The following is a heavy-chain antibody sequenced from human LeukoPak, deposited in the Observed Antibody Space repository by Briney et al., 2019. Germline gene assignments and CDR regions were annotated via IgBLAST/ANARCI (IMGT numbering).Heavy chain of an antibody. CDR2: ISSSGSTI. CDR1: GFTFSDYY. D-gene: IGHD4-17*01. Sequence: GGSLRLSCAASGFTFSDYYMSWIRQAPGKGLEWVSYISSSGSTIVYADSVRGRFTVSRDNAKNSMFLQMNSLRAEDTAVYYCARERRLRETDSWGQGTLVTVSS. CDR3: ARERRLRETDS. V-gene: IGHV3-11*01. J-gene: IGHJ4*02.